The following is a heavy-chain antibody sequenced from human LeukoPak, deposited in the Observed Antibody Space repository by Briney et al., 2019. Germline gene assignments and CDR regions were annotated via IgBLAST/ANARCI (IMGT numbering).Heavy chain of an antibody. CDR1: GYSFTSYW. CDR2: IYPGDSGT. V-gene: IGHV5-51*01. J-gene: IGHJ5*02. CDR3: ARGTYCSGGSCYSGGFDP. D-gene: IGHD2-15*01. Sequence: GESLKISCKGSGYSFTSYWIGWVRQMPGKGLEWMGIIYPGDSGTRYSPSFQGQVTISADKSISTAYLQWSSLKASDTAMYYCARGTYCSGGSCYSGGFDPWGQGTLVTVPS.